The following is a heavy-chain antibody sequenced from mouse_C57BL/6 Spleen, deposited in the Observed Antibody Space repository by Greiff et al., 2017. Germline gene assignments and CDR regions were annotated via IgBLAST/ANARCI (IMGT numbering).Heavy chain of an antibody. J-gene: IGHJ2*01. V-gene: IGHV3-1*01. CDR2: ISYSGST. CDR3: ARGTGKGFDY. Sequence: VQLHDSFPFIFKPSHSLSLTCTVTGYSITSGYDWHWIRHFPGNKLEWMGYISYSGSTNYNPSLKSRISITHDTSKNHFFLKLNSVTTEDTATYYCARGTGKGFDYWGQGTTLTVSS. CDR1: GYSITSGYD.